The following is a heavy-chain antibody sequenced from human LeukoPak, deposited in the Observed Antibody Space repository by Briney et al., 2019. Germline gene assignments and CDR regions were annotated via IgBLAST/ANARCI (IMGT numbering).Heavy chain of an antibody. Sequence: GGSLGLSCAASGFTVSRNYMSWVRQAPGKGLEWVSVIYSGGTTYYADSVKGRFTISRDNSKNTVYLQMNSPRADDTAVYYCATKTTFDYWGQGTLVIVSS. CDR3: ATKTTFDY. CDR2: IYSGGTT. D-gene: IGHD1-1*01. V-gene: IGHV3-53*01. J-gene: IGHJ4*02. CDR1: GFTVSRNY.